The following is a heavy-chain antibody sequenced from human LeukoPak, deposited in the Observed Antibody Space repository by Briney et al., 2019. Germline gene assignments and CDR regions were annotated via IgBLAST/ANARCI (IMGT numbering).Heavy chain of an antibody. CDR1: GYTFTGYY. CDR3: ARPGGFWPPDAFDT. D-gene: IGHD3-3*01. J-gene: IGHJ3*02. V-gene: IGHV1-2*02. Sequence: GASVKVSCKATGYTFTGYYMHWVRQAPGQGLEWMGWINPNSGGTNYAQKFQGRVTMTRDTSISTAYMELSRLRSDDTAVYYCARPGGFWPPDAFDTWGQGTMVTVSS. CDR2: INPNSGGT.